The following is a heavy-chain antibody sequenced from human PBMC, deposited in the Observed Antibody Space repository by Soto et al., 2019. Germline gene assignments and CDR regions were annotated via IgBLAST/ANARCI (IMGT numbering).Heavy chain of an antibody. CDR3: ARGGLGYCSGGSCYSAELSRYYYGMDV. J-gene: IGHJ6*02. CDR2: INHSGST. CDR1: GGSFSGYD. D-gene: IGHD2-15*01. V-gene: IGHV4-34*01. Sequence: SETLSLTRAVYGGSFSGYDWTWIRQPPGTGLEWIGEINHSGSTNYNPSLKSRVTISVDTSKNQFSLKLTSVTAADTAVYYCARGGLGYCSGGSCYSAELSRYYYGMDVWGQGTTVTVSS.